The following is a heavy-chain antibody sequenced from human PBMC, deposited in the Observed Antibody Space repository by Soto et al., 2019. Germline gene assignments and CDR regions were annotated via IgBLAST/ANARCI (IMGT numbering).Heavy chain of an antibody. D-gene: IGHD4-17*01. J-gene: IGHJ3*02. V-gene: IGHV3-23*01. CDR3: AKLGWSPVNAFDI. CDR2: VSPSGTNT. CDR1: GFTFSSYA. Sequence: QVMESGGDLVQPGGSLRLSCAVSGFTFSSYAMSWVRQAPGKGPEWVSAVSPSGTNTYYADSVKGRFTISRDNSKNTLYLQMTSLRAEDTAVYFCAKLGWSPVNAFDIWGPGTVVTVSS.